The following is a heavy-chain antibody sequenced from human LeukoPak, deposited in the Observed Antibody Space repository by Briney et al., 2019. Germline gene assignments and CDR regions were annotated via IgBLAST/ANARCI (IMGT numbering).Heavy chain of an antibody. V-gene: IGHV1-18*01. Sequence: ASVKVSCKAAGSTFTNYGISWVRQAPGQGLEWMGWTSAYNGDTNYAQKFQGRVTMTTDTSTSTAYMELRSLRSDDTAVYYCARDLVGYSSGRDAFDIWGQGTMVTVSS. J-gene: IGHJ3*02. CDR1: GSTFTNYG. D-gene: IGHD6-19*01. CDR2: TSAYNGDT. CDR3: ARDLVGYSSGRDAFDI.